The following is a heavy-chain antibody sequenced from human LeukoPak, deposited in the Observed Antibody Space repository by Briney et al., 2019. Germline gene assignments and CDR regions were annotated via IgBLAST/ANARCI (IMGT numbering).Heavy chain of an antibody. J-gene: IGHJ3*02. D-gene: IGHD3-9*01. CDR3: VRLLGGYFAGNTFDI. V-gene: IGHV4-39*02. Sequence: PSETLSLTCTVSGGSVSSRPHFWGWIRQTPGKGLEWIGTIYYTGSANYNPSLKSRVTMSVDTSKDHFSLNLSSVTATDTAVYFCVRLLGGYFAGNTFDIWGQGTVVSVSS. CDR1: GGSVSSRPHF. CDR2: IYYTGSA.